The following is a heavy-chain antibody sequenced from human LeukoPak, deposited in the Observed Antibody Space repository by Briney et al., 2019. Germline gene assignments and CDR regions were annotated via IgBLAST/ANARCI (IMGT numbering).Heavy chain of an antibody. CDR1: GFTFSSYS. D-gene: IGHD3-10*01. V-gene: IGHV3-21*01. Sequence: GGSLRLSCAASGFTFSSYSMNWVRQAPGKGLEWVSSISSSSYIYYADSVRGRFTISRDNAKNSLYLQMNSLRAEDTAVYYCARGQRYYGSGSQHDYWGQGTLVTVSS. J-gene: IGHJ4*02. CDR2: ISSSSYI. CDR3: ARGQRYYGSGSQHDY.